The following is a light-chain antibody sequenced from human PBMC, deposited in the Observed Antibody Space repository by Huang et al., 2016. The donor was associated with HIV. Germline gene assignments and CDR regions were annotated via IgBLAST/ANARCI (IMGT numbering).Light chain of an antibody. CDR2: GAY. CDR1: QTVRNSY. V-gene: IGKV3-20*01. CDR3: QQYGSSPRT. Sequence: EIVLTQSPGTLSLSPGERATLSCRAIQTVRNSYLAWYQQKPGQVPRLLIYGAYNRAGGIPDRCSGSQSGTDFTLAISRLEPEDFAVYYCQQYGSSPRTFGQGTKLEIK. J-gene: IGKJ2*01.